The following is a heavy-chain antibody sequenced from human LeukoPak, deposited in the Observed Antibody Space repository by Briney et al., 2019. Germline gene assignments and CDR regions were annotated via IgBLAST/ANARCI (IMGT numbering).Heavy chain of an antibody. J-gene: IGHJ4*02. CDR3: ARDPFDYSIYYFDY. CDR2: IYYSGST. CDR1: GGSISSYY. Sequence: SETLSLTCTVSGGSISSYYWSWIRQPPGKGLEWIGYIYYSGSTNYNPSLKSRVTISVDTSKNQFSLKLSSVTAADTAVYYCARDPFDYSIYYFDYWGQGTLVIVSS. V-gene: IGHV4-59*12. D-gene: IGHD4-11*01.